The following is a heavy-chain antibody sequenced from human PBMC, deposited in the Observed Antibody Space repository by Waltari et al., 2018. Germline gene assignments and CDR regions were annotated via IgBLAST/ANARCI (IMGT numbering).Heavy chain of an antibody. CDR2: SSGSGSVI. CDR1: GFTFSDFY. CDR3: SRDPRLLDY. D-gene: IGHD4-17*01. J-gene: IGHJ4*02. V-gene: IGHV3-11*01. Sequence: QVQLAESGGGLVKPGGSLRLSCAVSGFTFSDFYMTWIRQAPGKGLECVYYSSGSGSVISYADAVKGRVTVSRDNAKNSLYLRMNSLRVEDTAVYYCSRDPRLLDYWGQGTLVTVSS.